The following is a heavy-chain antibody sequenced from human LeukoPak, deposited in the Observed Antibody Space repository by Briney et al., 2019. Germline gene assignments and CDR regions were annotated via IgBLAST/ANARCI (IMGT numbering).Heavy chain of an antibody. J-gene: IGHJ5*02. Sequence: GGSLRLSCAASGFTFSSYAMSWVRQAPGKGLEWVSAISGSGGSTYYADSVKGRFTISRDNSKNTLYLRMNSLRAEDTAVYYCAKDAGYYCSGGSCYRPWFDPWGQGTLVTVSS. CDR1: GFTFSSYA. CDR3: AKDAGYYCSGGSCYRPWFDP. D-gene: IGHD2-15*01. CDR2: ISGSGGST. V-gene: IGHV3-23*01.